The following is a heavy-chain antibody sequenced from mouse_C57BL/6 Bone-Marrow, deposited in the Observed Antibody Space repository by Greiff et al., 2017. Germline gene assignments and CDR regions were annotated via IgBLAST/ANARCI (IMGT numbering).Heavy chain of an antibody. V-gene: IGHV1-50*01. CDR3: ARGDYDVFAY. D-gene: IGHD2-4*01. CDR1: GYTFTSYW. Sequence: QVQLQQPGAELVKPGASVKLSCKASGYTFTSYWMQWVKQRPGQGLEWIGEIDPSDSYTNYNQKFKGKATLTVDTSSSTAYMQLSSLTSEDSAVYYCARGDYDVFAYWGQGTLGTVSA. J-gene: IGHJ3*01. CDR2: IDPSDSYT.